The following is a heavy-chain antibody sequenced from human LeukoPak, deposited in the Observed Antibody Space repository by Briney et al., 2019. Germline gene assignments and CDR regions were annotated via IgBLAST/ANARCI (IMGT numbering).Heavy chain of an antibody. Sequence: SVKVSCKASGGTFISYAISWVRQAPGQGLEWMGRIIPIFGIANYAQKFQGRVTITADKSTSTAYMELSSLRSEDTAVYYCARDMNCSGGSCPISYWGQGTLVTVSS. CDR2: IIPIFGIA. CDR3: ARDMNCSGGSCPISY. CDR1: GGTFISYA. V-gene: IGHV1-69*04. J-gene: IGHJ4*02. D-gene: IGHD2-15*01.